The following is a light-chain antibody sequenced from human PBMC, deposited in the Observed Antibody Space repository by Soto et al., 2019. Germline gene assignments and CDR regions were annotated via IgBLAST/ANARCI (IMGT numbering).Light chain of an antibody. J-gene: IGKJ1*01. V-gene: IGKV3-20*01. CDR3: QRHGAT. CDR2: AAS. Sequence: EIVLTQSPGTLSLSPGGRATLSCRASQSVDSKDLAWYQQRPGQAPRILIFAASSRATGIPDRFSGSGSGTDFTLTISRLEPEDFAAYYCQRHGATFGQGTKVDIK. CDR1: QSVDSKD.